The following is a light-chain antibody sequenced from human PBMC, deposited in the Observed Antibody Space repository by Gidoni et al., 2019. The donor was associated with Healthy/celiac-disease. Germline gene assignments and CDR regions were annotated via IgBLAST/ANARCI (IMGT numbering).Light chain of an antibody. Sequence: AIRMTRSPSSFSTSTGDRVTITCRSSQGISSSLAWYKQKPGQAPKLLIYAASILQSGVPSRFSGSGSGTDFTLTICCLHSEDFAPYYCQQYYSYPRLTFGGGTKVEIK. CDR1: QGISSS. CDR2: AAS. J-gene: IGKJ4*01. V-gene: IGKV1-8*01. CDR3: QQYYSYPRLT.